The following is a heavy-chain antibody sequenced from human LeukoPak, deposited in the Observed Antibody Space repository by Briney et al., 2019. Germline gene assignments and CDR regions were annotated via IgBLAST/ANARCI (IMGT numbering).Heavy chain of an antibody. V-gene: IGHV4-39*01. CDR1: GGSISSSSYY. CDR3: ARGRLARGGRITMIVFGLNAFDI. Sequence: PSETLSLTCTVSGGSISSSSYYWGWIRQPPGKGLEWIGSIYYSGSTYYNPSLKSRVTISVDTSKNQFSLKLSSVTAADTAVYYCARGRLARGGRITMIVFGLNAFDIWGQGTMVTVSS. CDR2: IYYSGST. D-gene: IGHD3-22*01. J-gene: IGHJ3*02.